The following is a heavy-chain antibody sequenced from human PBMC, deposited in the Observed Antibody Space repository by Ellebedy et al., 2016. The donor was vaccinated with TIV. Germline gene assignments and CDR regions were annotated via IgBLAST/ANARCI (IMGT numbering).Heavy chain of an antibody. Sequence: GESLKISCTASGFIVSTNHMSWVRQAPGKGLEWVGGYTNYADSVKGRFTISTHNSRNTLYLQMTNLGTEDTAVYYCAKGSFPFGDKSERIYSFQYWGQGTLVTVSS. CDR2: GGYT. D-gene: IGHD3-10*01. CDR3: AKGSFPFGDKSERIYSFQY. V-gene: IGHV3-53*04. J-gene: IGHJ4*02. CDR1: GFIVSTNH.